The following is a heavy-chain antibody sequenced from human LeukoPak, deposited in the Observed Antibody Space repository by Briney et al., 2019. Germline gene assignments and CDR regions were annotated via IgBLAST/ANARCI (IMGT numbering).Heavy chain of an antibody. CDR3: ARPYYYDSSGYHGAFDI. CDR1: GFTVSNNY. J-gene: IGHJ3*02. Sequence: GGSLRLSCAASGFTVSNNYMTWVRQAPGKGPEWVSVIYSGGGTYYADPVKGRFTISRDNSKNTLYLQMNSLRAEDTAVYYCARPYYYDSSGYHGAFDIWGQGTMVTVSS. D-gene: IGHD3-22*01. CDR2: IYSGGGT. V-gene: IGHV3-53*01.